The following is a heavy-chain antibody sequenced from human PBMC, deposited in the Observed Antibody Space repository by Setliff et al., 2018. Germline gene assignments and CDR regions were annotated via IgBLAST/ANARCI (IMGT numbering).Heavy chain of an antibody. Sequence: ASVKVSCKASGGTFSSYAISWVRQAPGQGLEWMGGIIPILGIANYAQKFQGRVTITADESTSTAYMELSSLRSEDTAVYYCASLSGGGLWSHYGMDVWGQGTLVTVSS. J-gene: IGHJ6*02. CDR2: IIPILGIA. CDR1: GGTFSSYA. V-gene: IGHV1-69*10. D-gene: IGHD5-18*01. CDR3: ASLSGGGLWSHYGMDV.